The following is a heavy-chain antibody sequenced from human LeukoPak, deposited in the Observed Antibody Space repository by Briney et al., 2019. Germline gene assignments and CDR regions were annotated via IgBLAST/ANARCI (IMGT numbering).Heavy chain of an antibody. V-gene: IGHV4-34*01. J-gene: IGHJ4*02. D-gene: IGHD3-9*01. CDR2: INHSGST. Sequence: PSETLSLTCAVYGGSFSGYYWSWIRRPPGKGLEWIGEINHSGSTNYNPSLKRRVTISVDTSKNQFSLKLSSVTAADTAVYYCARGHITSVSRYYDILTGPSDFDYWGQGTLVTVSS. CDR1: GGSFSGYY. CDR3: ARGHITSVSRYYDILTGPSDFDY.